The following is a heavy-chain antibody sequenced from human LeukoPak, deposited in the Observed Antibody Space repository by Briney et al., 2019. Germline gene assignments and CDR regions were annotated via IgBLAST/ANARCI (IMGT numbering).Heavy chain of an antibody. D-gene: IGHD3-22*01. Sequence: PGGSLRLSCAASGFTFSSYGMSWVRQAPGKGLEWVAKIKQDGSEKYYVDSLKDRFTISRDNAKNSLYLQMNSLRADDTAVYYCASGVYYDRSGYYADAFDIWGQGTIVTVSS. CDR2: IKQDGSEK. V-gene: IGHV3-7*01. CDR3: ASGVYYDRSGYYADAFDI. CDR1: GFTFSSYG. J-gene: IGHJ3*02.